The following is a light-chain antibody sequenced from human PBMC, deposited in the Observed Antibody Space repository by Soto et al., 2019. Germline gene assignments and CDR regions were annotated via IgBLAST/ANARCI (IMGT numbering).Light chain of an antibody. J-gene: IGLJ3*02. CDR2: DSH. V-gene: IGLV1-51*01. CDR3: VTWDDSLSVVM. CDR1: SSNIGENY. Sequence: QSVLTQPPSVSAAPGQDVTISCSGSSSNIGENYVSWYQQLPGMAPKLLIYDSHRRPSGIPDRFSGSKSGTSATLGITGLQTGDEADYYCVTWDDSLSVVMFGGGTQLTVL.